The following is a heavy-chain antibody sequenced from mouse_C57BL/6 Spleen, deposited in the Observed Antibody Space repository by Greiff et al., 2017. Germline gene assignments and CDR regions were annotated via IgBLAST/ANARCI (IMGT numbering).Heavy chain of an antibody. J-gene: IGHJ3*01. Sequence: VQLQQSGAELAKPGASVKLSCTASGYTFTSYWMYWVQQRPGQGLEWIGYINPCSGYTKYNQKFKDKAPLTADNSSSTAYMQQSSLTYADSAVYYCARWGVCMCYGYDEEAYWGQGTLVTVSA. D-gene: IGHD2-2*01. CDR3: ARWGVCMCYGYDEEAY. CDR1: GYTFTSYW. CDR2: INPCSGYT. V-gene: IGHV1-7*01.